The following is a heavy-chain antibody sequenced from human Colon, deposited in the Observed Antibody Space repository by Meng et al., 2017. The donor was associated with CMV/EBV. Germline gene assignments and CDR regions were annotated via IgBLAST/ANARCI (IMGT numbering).Heavy chain of an antibody. CDR1: GFTVTSNY. CDR2: ICSGCGT. D-gene: IGHD3-16*01. V-gene: IGHV3-66*01. CDR3: ARDWAAIDAFDL. Sequence: SCAASGFTVTSNYMSWVRQAPGKGLEWVSVICSGCGTYYAGSVKGRFTISIDESTNTLFLQMNNLRPEDTAVYYCARDWAAIDAFDLWGQGTMVTVSS. J-gene: IGHJ3*01.